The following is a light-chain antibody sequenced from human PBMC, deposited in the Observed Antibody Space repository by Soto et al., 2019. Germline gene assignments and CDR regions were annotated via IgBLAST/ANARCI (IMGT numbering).Light chain of an antibody. CDR1: QSVSTW. J-gene: IGKJ2*01. CDR2: KAS. CDR3: QQYDGYSRT. V-gene: IGKV1-5*03. Sequence: DIQMTQSPSTLSASVGERVTITCRASQSVSTWLAWYQQKPGKAPKLLIYKASSLESGVPSRFSGSGSGTEFTLTISSLQPDDFATYYCQQYDGYSRTFGQGTKLEIK.